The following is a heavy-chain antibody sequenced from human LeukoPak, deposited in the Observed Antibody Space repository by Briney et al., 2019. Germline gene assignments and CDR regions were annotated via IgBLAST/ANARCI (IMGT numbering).Heavy chain of an antibody. D-gene: IGHD3-10*01. V-gene: IGHV4-39*07. CDR1: GGSISSSSYY. J-gene: IGHJ6*03. CDR2: IYYSGST. Sequence: SETLSLTCTVSGGSISSSSYYWGWIRQPPGKGLEWIGSIYYSGSTYYNPSLKSRVTISVDTSKNQFSLELSSVTAADTAVYYCANYGSGSYFPRYYYYYMDVWGKGTTVTVSS. CDR3: ANYGSGSYFPRYYYYYMDV.